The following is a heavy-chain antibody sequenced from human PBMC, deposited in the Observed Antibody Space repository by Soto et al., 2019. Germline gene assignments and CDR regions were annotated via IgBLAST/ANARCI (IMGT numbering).Heavy chain of an antibody. CDR1: GGSISSSDW. V-gene: IGHV4-4*02. J-gene: IGHJ4*02. CDR3: ARDGSGSPGATDY. CDR2: IYHTGST. D-gene: IGHD1-26*01. Sequence: QVQLQESGPGLVKPSGTLSLTCAVSGGSISSSDWWSWVRQPPGKGLEWIGEIYHTGSTNYNPSLKSRVTISIDKSKNQFALNVSSVTAADTAAYFCARDGSGSPGATDYWGQGTLVTVSS.